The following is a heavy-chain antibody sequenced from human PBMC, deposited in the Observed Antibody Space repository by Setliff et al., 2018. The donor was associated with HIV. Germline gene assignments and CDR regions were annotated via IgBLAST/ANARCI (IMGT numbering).Heavy chain of an antibody. Sequence: PGGSLRLSCAASGLTDTYNYMSWVRQAPGKGLEWVSVIYAGGSTYYADSVKGRFTISRDNSKNMLYLQMDNLRAEDTAVYYCARGDVWGGTTPNDALDMWGQGTTVTVSS. CDR3: ARGDVWGGTTPNDALDM. J-gene: IGHJ3*02. CDR2: IYAGGST. D-gene: IGHD3-16*01. V-gene: IGHV3-53*01. CDR1: GLTDTYNY.